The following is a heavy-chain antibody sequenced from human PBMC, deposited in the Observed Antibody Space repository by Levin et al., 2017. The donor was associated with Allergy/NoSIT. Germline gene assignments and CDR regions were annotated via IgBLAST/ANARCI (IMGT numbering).Heavy chain of an antibody. CDR2: ISGSGGST. D-gene: IGHD3-9*01. CDR3: AKDGVYDILTGNYYYGMDV. V-gene: IGHV3-23*01. CDR1: GFTFSSYA. J-gene: IGHJ6*02. Sequence: GGSLRLSCAASGFTFSSYAMSWVRQAPGKGLEWVSAISGSGGSTYYADSVKGRFTISRDNSKNTLYLQMNSLRAEDTAVYYCAKDGVYDILTGNYYYGMDVWGQGTTVTVSS.